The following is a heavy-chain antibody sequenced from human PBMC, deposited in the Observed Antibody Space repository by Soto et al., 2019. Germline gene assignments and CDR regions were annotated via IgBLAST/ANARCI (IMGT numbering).Heavy chain of an antibody. CDR3: ARDQRLEPHYYYYGMDV. V-gene: IGHV1-3*01. J-gene: IGHJ6*02. CDR1: GYTFTSYA. D-gene: IGHD1-1*01. CDR2: INAGNGNT. Sequence: QVQLVQSGAEVKKPGASVKVSCKASGYTFTSYAMHWVHQAPGQRLEWMGWINAGNGNTKYSQKFQGRVTITRDTSASTAYMELSSLRSEDTAVYYCARDQRLEPHYYYYGMDVWGQGTTVTVSS.